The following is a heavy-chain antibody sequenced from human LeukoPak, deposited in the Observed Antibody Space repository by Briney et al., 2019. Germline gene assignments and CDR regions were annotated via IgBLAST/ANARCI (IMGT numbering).Heavy chain of an antibody. CDR2: IKQDGSEK. J-gene: IGHJ4*02. D-gene: IGHD1-1*01. V-gene: IGHV3-7*01. CDR3: ARSIRYSPFDY. Sequence: PGGSLRLSCAASGFTFSTYWMSWVRQAPGKGLEWVANIKQDGSEKYYVDSVKGRFTISRDNAKNSLYLQMNSLRAEDTAVYYCARSIRYSPFDYWGQGTLVTVSS. CDR1: GFTFSTYW.